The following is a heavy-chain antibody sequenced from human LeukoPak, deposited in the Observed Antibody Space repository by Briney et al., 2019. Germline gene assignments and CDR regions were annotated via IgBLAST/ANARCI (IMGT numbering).Heavy chain of an antibody. Sequence: PGGSLGLSCAASGFIFSYYWMSWVRQAPGKGLEWVANIKEDGSDKYYVDSVKGQFTISRHSAENSLYLQMNSLRAEDTAVYYCARYDGGVAIDYWGQGTLVTVSS. CDR1: GFIFSYYW. V-gene: IGHV3-7*01. CDR3: ARYDGGVAIDY. CDR2: IKEDGSDK. J-gene: IGHJ4*02. D-gene: IGHD3-16*01.